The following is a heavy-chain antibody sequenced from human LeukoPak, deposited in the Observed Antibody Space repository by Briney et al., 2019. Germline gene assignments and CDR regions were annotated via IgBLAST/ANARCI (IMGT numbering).Heavy chain of an antibody. CDR2: ISGSGGST. D-gene: IGHD2-15*01. J-gene: IGHJ4*02. CDR3: AKSDCGGGSCHTIDY. CDR1: GFTFSSYA. Sequence: GGSLRLSCAASGFTFSSYAMSWVRQAPGKGLEWVSAISGSGGSTYYADSVKARFTISRDNSKNTLYLQMNSLRAEDTAVYYCAKSDCGGGSCHTIDYWGQGTLVTVSS. V-gene: IGHV3-23*01.